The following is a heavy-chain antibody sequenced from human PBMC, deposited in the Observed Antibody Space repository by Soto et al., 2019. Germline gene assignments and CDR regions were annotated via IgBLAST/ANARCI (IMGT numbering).Heavy chain of an antibody. CDR3: ATSQKGYNWNYFDH. D-gene: IGHD1-20*01. V-gene: IGHV4-39*01. J-gene: IGHJ4*02. Sequence: CLTCAVSGASISGSYYYWAWLRQSPGKGPEWIGSVFYTGFTSYNPSLESRVSVSVDTSKSQFSLKLSAVTAADTAVYYCATSQKGYNWNYFDHWGQGALVTVSS. CDR2: VFYTGFT. CDR1: GASISGSYYY.